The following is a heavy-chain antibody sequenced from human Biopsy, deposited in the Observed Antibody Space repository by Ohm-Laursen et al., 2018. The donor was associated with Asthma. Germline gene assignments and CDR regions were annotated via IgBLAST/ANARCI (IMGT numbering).Heavy chain of an antibody. CDR2: IYYSGRT. D-gene: IGHD6-6*01. Sequence: SETLSLTCIVSGDAMSTSGSYWGWIRQSPGKGLEWIGGIYYSGRTYYKPSLESRVTISADTSKNHFSLKVTSVTAADTVVYYCARAVSSSSYWYFDLWGRGDLVTVSS. V-gene: IGHV4-39*02. CDR3: ARAVSSSSYWYFDL. J-gene: IGHJ2*01. CDR1: GDAMSTSGSY.